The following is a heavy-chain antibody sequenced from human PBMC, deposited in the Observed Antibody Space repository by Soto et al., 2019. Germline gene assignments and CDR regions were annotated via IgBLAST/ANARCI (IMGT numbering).Heavy chain of an antibody. J-gene: IGHJ3*02. Sequence: SETLSLTCTVSGGSVSGGGYYWSWLRQHPGKGLEWIGYIFDSGTTYYNPSLKSRVTISVVTSKNPFSLKLSSVTAEDTAVYYCARYNHYGDPFDSSAQGTLVTV. D-gene: IGHD4-17*01. CDR3: ARYNHYGDPFDS. CDR1: GGSVSGGGYY. CDR2: IFDSGTT. V-gene: IGHV4-61*03.